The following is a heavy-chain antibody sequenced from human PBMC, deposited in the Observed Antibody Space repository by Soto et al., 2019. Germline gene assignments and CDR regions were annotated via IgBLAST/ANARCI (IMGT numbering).Heavy chain of an antibody. CDR1: GYTITGYY. CDR2: INPNSGGT. D-gene: IGHD6-13*01. J-gene: IGHJ3*02. Sequence: ASVKVSCRASGYTITGYYMNWVRQAPGQGLEWMGWINPNSGGTNYAQKFQGWVTMTRDTSISTAYMELSRLRSDDTAVYYCASSIAAAGSDAFDIWGQGTMVTVSS. CDR3: ASSIAAAGSDAFDI. V-gene: IGHV1-2*04.